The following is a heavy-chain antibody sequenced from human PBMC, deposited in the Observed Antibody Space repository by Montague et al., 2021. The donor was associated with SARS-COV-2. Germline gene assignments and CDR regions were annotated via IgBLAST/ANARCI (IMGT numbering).Heavy chain of an antibody. Sequence: TLSLTCTVSGGSISSGGSYWSWIRQLPGKVLEWIGYIYYTGSTYYKPSLKSRVTISVDTSKNQFSLKLTAATAADTAVYYCARAKTTVTDAEYFQHWGQGTLVTVST. CDR1: GGSISSGGSY. CDR3: ARAKTTVTDAEYFQH. D-gene: IGHD4-17*01. V-gene: IGHV4-31*03. CDR2: IYYTGST. J-gene: IGHJ1*01.